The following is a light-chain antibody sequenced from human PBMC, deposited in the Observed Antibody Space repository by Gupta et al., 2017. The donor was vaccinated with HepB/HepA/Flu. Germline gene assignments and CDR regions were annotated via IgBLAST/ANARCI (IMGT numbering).Light chain of an antibody. CDR1: SSNIGAGYD. CDR3: QSYDSSLSGLYV. CDR2: GNS. Sequence: HSVLTQPPSVSGAPGQRVPISCTGRSSNIGAGYDVHWYQQLPGTAPKLLIYGNSNRPSGVPDRFSGSKSGTSASLAITGLQAEDEADYYCQSYDSSLSGLYVFGTGTKVTVL. V-gene: IGLV1-40*01. J-gene: IGLJ1*01.